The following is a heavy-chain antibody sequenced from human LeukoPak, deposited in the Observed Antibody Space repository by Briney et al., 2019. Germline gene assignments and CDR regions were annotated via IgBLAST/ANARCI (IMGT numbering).Heavy chain of an antibody. CDR3: ARGPREMATTRFDY. CDR1: GYTFTGYY. CDR2: VNPNSGGT. D-gene: IGHD5-24*01. V-gene: IGHV1-2*02. Sequence: ASVKVSCKASGYTFTGYYMHWVRQAPGQGLEWMGWVNPNSGGTNYAQKFQGRVTMTRDTSISTAYMELSRLRSDDTAVYYCARGPREMATTRFDYWGQGTLVTVSS. J-gene: IGHJ4*02.